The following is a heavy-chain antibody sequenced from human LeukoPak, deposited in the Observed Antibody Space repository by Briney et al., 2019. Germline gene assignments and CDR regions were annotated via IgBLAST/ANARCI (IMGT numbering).Heavy chain of an antibody. D-gene: IGHD3-10*01. Sequence: SETLSLTCTVSGGSISSYYWSWIRQPPGKGLEWIGYIYYSGSTNYNPSLKSRVTISVDTSKNQFSLKLSSVTAADTAVYYCVSQYYGSGSYYYGMDVWGKGTTVTVSS. V-gene: IGHV4-59*01. CDR1: GGSISSYY. CDR2: IYYSGST. J-gene: IGHJ6*04. CDR3: VSQYYGSGSYYYGMDV.